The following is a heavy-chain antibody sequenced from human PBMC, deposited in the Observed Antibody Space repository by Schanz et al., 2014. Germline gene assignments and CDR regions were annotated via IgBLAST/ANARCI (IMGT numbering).Heavy chain of an antibody. CDR3: ARHWRRDYFDY. CDR2: IYYSGST. D-gene: IGHD3-3*01. CDR1: AGSISGSGYY. Sequence: QLQLQESGPGLVKPSETLSLTCTVSAGSISGSGYYWGWIRQPPGKGLEWIGTIYYSGSTYYDPSLGSRVTISVDTSKNQSPRKLTSVTAADTAVYYCARHWRRDYFDYWGRGTLVTVSS. V-gene: IGHV4-39*01. J-gene: IGHJ4*02.